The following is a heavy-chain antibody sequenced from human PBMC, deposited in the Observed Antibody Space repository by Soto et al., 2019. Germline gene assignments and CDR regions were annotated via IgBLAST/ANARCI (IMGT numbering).Heavy chain of an antibody. CDR1: GNTFTTYG. J-gene: IGHJ4*02. D-gene: IGHD2-21*02. CDR2: ISNYNGNT. Sequence: ASVKVSCKASGNTFTTYGISWVRQAPGQGLEWMGWISNYNGNTNYAQKFRGRVTMTTETSTSTAYMELRSLRSDDTAMYYCGRDYLLTANCGGDCYYDYWGQG. V-gene: IGHV1-18*01. CDR3: GRDYLLTANCGGDCYYDY.